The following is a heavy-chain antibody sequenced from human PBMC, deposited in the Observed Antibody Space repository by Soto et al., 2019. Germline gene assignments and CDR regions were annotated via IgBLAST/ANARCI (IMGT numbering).Heavy chain of an antibody. CDR3: ARDHYYGSGSYYYGFDY. CDR2: IYYSGST. V-gene: IGHV4-31*03. D-gene: IGHD3-10*01. Sequence: PSETRSLTCTVSGGSISSGVYYGIGIRQHPGKGLEWIGYIYYSGSTYCNPSLKSRVTISVDTSKNQFSLKLSSVTAADTAVYYCARDHYYGSGSYYYGFDYWGQGTLVTVSS. J-gene: IGHJ4*02. CDR1: GGSISSGVYY.